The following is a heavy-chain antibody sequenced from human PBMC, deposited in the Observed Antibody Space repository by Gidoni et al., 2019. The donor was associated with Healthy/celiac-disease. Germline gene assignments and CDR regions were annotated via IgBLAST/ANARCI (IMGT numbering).Heavy chain of an antibody. V-gene: IGHV3-21*01. CDR3: ASSSSGWYKSSSIDY. J-gene: IGHJ4*02. CDR1: GFTFSSYS. CDR2: ISSSSSYI. D-gene: IGHD6-19*01. Sequence: EVQLVESGGGLVKPGGALRLSCAASGFTFSSYSMNWVRQAPGKGLECVSSISSSSSYIYYADSVKGRFTISRDNAKNSLYLQMNSLRAEDTAVYYCASSSSGWYKSSSIDYWGQGTLVTVSS.